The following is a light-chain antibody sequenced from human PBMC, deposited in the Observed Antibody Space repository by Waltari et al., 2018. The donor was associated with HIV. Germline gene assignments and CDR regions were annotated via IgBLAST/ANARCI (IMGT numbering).Light chain of an antibody. CDR3: QQYSTHYG. Sequence: DVQMTQSPSNLSASVGDTVVITCRASQNIDNWLAWYLQNPGRAPKLLVSRASILETGVSSRFTGSGSGTEFTLTIRSLQSDDIGTYYCQQYSTHYGFGQGT. CDR2: RAS. V-gene: IGKV1-5*03. CDR1: QNIDNW. J-gene: IGKJ2*01.